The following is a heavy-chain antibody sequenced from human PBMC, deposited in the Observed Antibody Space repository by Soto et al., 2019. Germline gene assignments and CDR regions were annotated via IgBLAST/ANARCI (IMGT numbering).Heavy chain of an antibody. V-gene: IGHV3-30-3*01. CDR3: ARGPAQWLAVLPREGY. J-gene: IGHJ4*02. CDR2: ISYDGSYK. D-gene: IGHD6-19*01. CDR1: GFTFSTYA. Sequence: QVQLVESGGGVVQPGGSLRLSCAASGFTFSTYAMHWVRQAPGKGLDWVAVISYDGSYKYYADSVKGRFTISRDNSKNTLYLQMNSLRADDPAVDYCARGPAQWLAVLPREGYWGQGTLVTVSS.